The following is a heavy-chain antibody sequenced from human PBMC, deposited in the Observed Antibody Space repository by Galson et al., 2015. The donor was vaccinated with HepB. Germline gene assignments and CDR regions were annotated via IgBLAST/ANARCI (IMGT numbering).Heavy chain of an antibody. Sequence: PVQVSCKASGYTFTSNGISSVRQTPGQGLQWLGWISPYRGNTNYAQKFQGRITLTRDTYTSIAYVELRSLRSEDTAVYYCARGRDYRFDYWGQGTLVAVSS. CDR3: ARGRDYRFDY. J-gene: IGHJ4*02. CDR1: GYTFTSNG. CDR2: ISPYRGNT. V-gene: IGHV1-18*04. D-gene: IGHD4/OR15-4a*01.